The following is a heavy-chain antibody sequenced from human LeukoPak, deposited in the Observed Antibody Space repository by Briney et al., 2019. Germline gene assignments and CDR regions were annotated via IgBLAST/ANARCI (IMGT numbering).Heavy chain of an antibody. J-gene: IGHJ5*02. D-gene: IGHD2-8*01. CDR3: ARSAYCTNGVCHNWFDP. Sequence: ASVKVSCKASGYTFTGYYMHWVRQAPGQGLEWMGWINPNSGGTNYAQKFQGRVTMTGDTSISTAYMELSRLRSDDTAVYYCARSAYCTNGVCHNWFDPWGQGTLVTVSS. CDR2: INPNSGGT. CDR1: GYTFTGYY. V-gene: IGHV1-2*02.